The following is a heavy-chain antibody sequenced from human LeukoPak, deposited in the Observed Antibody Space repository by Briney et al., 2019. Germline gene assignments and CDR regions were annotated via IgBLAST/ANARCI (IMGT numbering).Heavy chain of an antibody. CDR3: ARDREPESDGEGDY. V-gene: IGHV3-7*01. J-gene: IGHJ4*02. D-gene: IGHD4-17*01. CDR1: GFTFSRFW. CDR2: IKQGGSEI. Sequence: PGGSLRLSCSASGFTFSRFWMSWVRQAPGKGLEYVALIKQGGSEIYHMDSVKGRFTISRDDATNSLYLQMNSLRVEDTALYYCARDREPESDGEGDYWGQGTLVTVSS.